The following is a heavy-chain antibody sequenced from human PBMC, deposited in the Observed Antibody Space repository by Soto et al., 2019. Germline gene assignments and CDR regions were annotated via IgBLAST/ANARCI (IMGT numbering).Heavy chain of an antibody. V-gene: IGHV1-69*13. CDR1: GGTFSSYA. J-gene: IGHJ6*02. CDR3: ASYSSSWLPHYYYYYGMDV. CDR2: IIPIFGTA. D-gene: IGHD6-13*01. Sequence: GASVKVSCKASGGTFSSYAISWVRQAPGQGLEWMGGIIPIFGTANYAQKFQGRVTITADESTSTAYMELSSLRSEDTAVYYCASYSSSWLPHYYYYYGMDVWGQGTTVTV.